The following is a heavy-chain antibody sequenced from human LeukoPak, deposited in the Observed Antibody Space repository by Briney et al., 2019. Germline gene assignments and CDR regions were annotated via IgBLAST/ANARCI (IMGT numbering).Heavy chain of an antibody. V-gene: IGHV3-9*01. Sequence: GGSLRLSCAASRFTFDDYAMHWVRQAPGKGLEWVSGISWNSGSIGYADSVKGRFTISRDNAKNSLYLQMNSLRAEDTALYYCARVLGNPDDYWGQGTLVTVSS. CDR2: ISWNSGSI. J-gene: IGHJ4*02. D-gene: IGHD1-14*01. CDR1: RFTFDDYA. CDR3: ARVLGNPDDY.